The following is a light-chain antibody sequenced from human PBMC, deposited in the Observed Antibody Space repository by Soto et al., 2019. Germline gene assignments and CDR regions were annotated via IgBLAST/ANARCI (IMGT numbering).Light chain of an antibody. Sequence: EIGLTQSPGTLSLSPGERATLSCRASQSGSSSYVAWYQQRPGQAPRLLIYGATSRATGIPDRFSGSGSGTDFSLTISRLEPEDFAVYYCQQYGSPPYTFGQGTKLEIK. CDR1: QSGSSSY. V-gene: IGKV3-20*01. CDR2: GAT. CDR3: QQYGSPPYT. J-gene: IGKJ2*01.